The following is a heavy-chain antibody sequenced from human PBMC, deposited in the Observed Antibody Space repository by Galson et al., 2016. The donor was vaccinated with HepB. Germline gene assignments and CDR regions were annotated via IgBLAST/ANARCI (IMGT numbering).Heavy chain of an antibody. D-gene: IGHD3-16*01. CDR1: GYKFINYW. J-gene: IGHJ4*02. CDR3: VGLRSRSLYVPVDY. CDR2: IYPGDSDT. Sequence: QSGAEVKKPGESLKISCKANGYKFINYWIGWVRQTPGTGLEWMGIIYPGDSDTRYSPSLQGQVTISADKSISTAYLQGSSLKASETAVYYCVGLRSRSLYVPVDYWGLGTVVIVS. V-gene: IGHV5-51*01.